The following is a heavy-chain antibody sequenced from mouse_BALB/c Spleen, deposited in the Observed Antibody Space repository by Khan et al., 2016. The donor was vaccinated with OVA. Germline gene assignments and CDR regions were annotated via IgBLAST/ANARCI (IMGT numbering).Heavy chain of an antibody. J-gene: IGHJ4*01. CDR1: GFTFSSYG. Sequence: EVVLVESGGGLVQPGGSLKLSCAASGFTFSSYGMSWVRQTPDKRLELVATINSNGGRTYYPDSVKGRFTISRANAKNTLTLQMSSLKSEDTAMYYCARVIYYDYDGNSSGPMDYWGQGTSVTVSS. CDR2: INSNGGRT. D-gene: IGHD2-4*01. V-gene: IGHV5-6-3*01. CDR3: ARVIYYDYDGNSSGPMDY.